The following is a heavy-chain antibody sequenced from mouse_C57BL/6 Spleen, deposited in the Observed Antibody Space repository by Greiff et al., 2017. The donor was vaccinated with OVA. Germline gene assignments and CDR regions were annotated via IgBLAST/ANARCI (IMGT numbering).Heavy chain of an antibody. V-gene: IGHV1-82*01. D-gene: IGHD2-3*01. CDR3: AREMGY. J-gene: IGHJ2*01. CDR2: IYPGDGDT. Sequence: VKLQQSGPELVKPGASVKISCKASGYAFSSSWMNWVKQRPGKGLEWIGRIYPGDGDTNYNGKFKGKATLTADKSSSTAYMQLSSLTSEDSAVYFCAREMGYWGQGTTLTVSS. CDR1: GYAFSSSW.